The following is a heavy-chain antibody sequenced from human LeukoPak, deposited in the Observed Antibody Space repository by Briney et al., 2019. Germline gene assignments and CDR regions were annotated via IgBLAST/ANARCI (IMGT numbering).Heavy chain of an antibody. D-gene: IGHD3-22*01. V-gene: IGHV1-18*04. CDR3: ARVWYYYDSSGYPLDDAFDI. J-gene: IGHJ3*02. CDR1: GYTFTSYY. CDR2: ISAYNGNT. Sequence: ASVKVSCKASGYTFTSYYMHWVRQAPGQGLEWMGWISAYNGNTNYAQKLQGRVTMTTDTSTSTAYMELRSLRSDDTALYYCARVWYYYDSSGYPLDDAFDIWGQGTMVTVSS.